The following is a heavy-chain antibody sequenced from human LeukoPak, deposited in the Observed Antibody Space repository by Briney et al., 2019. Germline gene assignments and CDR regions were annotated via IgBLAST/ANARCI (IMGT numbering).Heavy chain of an antibody. CDR2: IYYSGST. J-gene: IGHJ4*02. V-gene: IGHV4-59*01. D-gene: IGHD5-12*01. Sequence: SETLSLTCTVSGDSISSYYWSWIRQPPGKGLEWIGYIYYSGSTNYNPALKSRVTISVDTSKNQFSLRLSSVTAADTAVYYCARAPRGGYDTHFDYRGQGSLVTVSS. CDR1: GDSISSYY. CDR3: ARAPRGGYDTHFDY.